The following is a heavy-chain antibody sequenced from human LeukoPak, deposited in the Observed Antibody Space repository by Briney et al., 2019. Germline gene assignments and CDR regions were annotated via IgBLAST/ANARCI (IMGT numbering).Heavy chain of an antibody. CDR1: GFTFSSYA. CDR3: AKDSIVVVTAAHGDLWDL. V-gene: IGHV3-23*01. J-gene: IGHJ4*02. CDR2: ISGSGGST. Sequence: GSLRLSCADSGFTFSSYALSWVRPAPGKGLDWVSAISGSGGSTYYADSVQGRFTISIDNSKNTLYLQMNSLRAEDTAVYYCAKDSIVVVTAAHGDLWDLWGQGTLDTASS. D-gene: IGHD2-21*02.